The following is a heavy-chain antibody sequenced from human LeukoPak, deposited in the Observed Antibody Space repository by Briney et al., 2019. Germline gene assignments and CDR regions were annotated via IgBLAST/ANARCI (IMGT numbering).Heavy chain of an antibody. Sequence: GGSLRLSCAASGFTFNKFAMSWVRQAPGKGLVWVSRINSDGSTTNYADSVKGRFIISRGNAKNTLYLQMNSLRAEDTAVYYCTRPESSSSLACDHWGQGTLVTVSS. V-gene: IGHV3-74*01. CDR2: INSDGSTT. CDR1: GFTFNKFA. CDR3: TRPESSSSLACDH. J-gene: IGHJ4*02. D-gene: IGHD2-2*01.